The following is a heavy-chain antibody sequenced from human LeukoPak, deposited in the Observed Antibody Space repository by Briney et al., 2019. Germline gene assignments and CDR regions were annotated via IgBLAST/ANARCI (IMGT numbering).Heavy chain of an antibody. D-gene: IGHD4-17*01. J-gene: IGHJ4*02. Sequence: RGSLRLSCAASGFTFSSYWMSWVRQAPGKGLEWVANIKQDGSEKYYVDSVKGRFTISRDNAKNSLYLQMNSLRAEDTAVYYCAREGYYGDYAFWGQGTLVTVSS. V-gene: IGHV3-7*01. CDR2: IKQDGSEK. CDR3: AREGYYGDYAF. CDR1: GFTFSSYW.